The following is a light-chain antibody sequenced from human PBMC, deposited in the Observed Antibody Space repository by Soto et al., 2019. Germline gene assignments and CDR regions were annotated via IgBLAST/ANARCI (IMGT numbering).Light chain of an antibody. CDR1: SSNIGSNT. V-gene: IGLV1-44*01. Sequence: QSVLTQPPSASGTPGQRVTIPCSGSSSNIGSNTVNWYQQLPGTAPKVLIYTNNQRPSGVPDRFSGSKSGTSASLAISGLQSEDEADYYCTAWDDSLNGYVFGSGTKVTVL. CDR3: TAWDDSLNGYV. J-gene: IGLJ1*01. CDR2: TNN.